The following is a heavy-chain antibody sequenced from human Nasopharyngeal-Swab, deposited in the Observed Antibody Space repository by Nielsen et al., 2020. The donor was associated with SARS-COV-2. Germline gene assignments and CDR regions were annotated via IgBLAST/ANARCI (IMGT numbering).Heavy chain of an antibody. Sequence: GSLRLSCAVYGGSFSGYYWSWIRQPPGKGLEWIGEINHSGSTNYNPSLKSRVTISVDTSKNQFSLKLSSVTAADTAVYYCARSTSSGSYYSWHYYGMDVWGQGTTVTVSS. CDR3: ARSTSSGSYYSWHYYGMDV. CDR2: INHSGST. CDR1: GGSFSGYY. D-gene: IGHD3-10*01. J-gene: IGHJ6*02. V-gene: IGHV4-34*01.